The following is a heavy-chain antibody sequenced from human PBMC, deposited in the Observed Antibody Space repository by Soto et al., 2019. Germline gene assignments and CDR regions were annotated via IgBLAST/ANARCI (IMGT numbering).Heavy chain of an antibody. V-gene: IGHV2-70*11. CDR1: GFSLSTSGMC. D-gene: IGHD6-13*01. CDR2: IDWDDDK. Sequence: VSGPTLVNPTQTLTLTCTFSGFSLSTSGMCVSWIRQPPGKALEWLARIDWDDDKYYSTSLKTRLTISKDTSKNQVVLTMTNMDPVDTATYYCARLAAAGSRYYYMNVWGKGTTVTVSS. CDR3: ARLAAAGSRYYYMNV. J-gene: IGHJ6*03.